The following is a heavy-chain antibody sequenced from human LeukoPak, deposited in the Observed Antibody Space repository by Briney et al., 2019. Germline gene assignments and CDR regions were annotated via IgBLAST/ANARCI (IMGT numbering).Heavy chain of an antibody. CDR2: IYHSGST. V-gene: IGHV4-38-2*02. J-gene: IGHJ4*02. CDR1: GYSISSGYY. CDR3: ARDLQPYDSSGYYYRRLYYFDY. Sequence: SETLSLTCTVSGYSISSGYYWGWIRQPPGKGLEWIGSIYHSGSTYYNPSLKSRVTISVDTSKNQFSLKLSSVTAADTAVYYCARDLQPYDSSGYYYRRLYYFDYWGQGTLVTVSS. D-gene: IGHD3-22*01.